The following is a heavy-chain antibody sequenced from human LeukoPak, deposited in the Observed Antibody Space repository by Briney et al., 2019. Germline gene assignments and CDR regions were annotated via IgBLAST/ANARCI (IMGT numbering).Heavy chain of an antibody. CDR1: GGSFSGYY. D-gene: IGHD3-22*01. CDR3: ARCQYYYDSSGYYSGIDY. Sequence: SETLSLTCAVYGGSFSGYYWSWIRQPPGKGLEWIGEINHSGSTNYNSSLKSRVTISVDTSKNQFSLKLSSVTAADTAVYYCARCQYYYDSSGYYSGIDYWGQGTLVTVSS. CDR2: INHSGST. J-gene: IGHJ4*02. V-gene: IGHV4-34*01.